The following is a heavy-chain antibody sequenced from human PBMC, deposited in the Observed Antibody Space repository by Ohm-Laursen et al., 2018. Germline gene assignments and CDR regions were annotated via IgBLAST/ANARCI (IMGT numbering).Heavy chain of an antibody. CDR2: IHSGGGA. J-gene: IGHJ5*01. V-gene: IGHV3-53*01. CDR1: GLTVSSNY. D-gene: IGHD3-10*01. CDR3: AKAGGWSYSYELDS. Sequence: SLRLSCAAPGLTVSSNYMSWVRQAPGKGLEWVSVIHSGGGAYYADSVEGRFTISRDNSKNTLYLQMNSLRAEDTAVYHCAKAGGWSYSYELDSWGQGALVTVSS.